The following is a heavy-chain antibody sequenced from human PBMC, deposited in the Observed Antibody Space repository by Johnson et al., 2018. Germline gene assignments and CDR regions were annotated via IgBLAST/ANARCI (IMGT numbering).Heavy chain of an antibody. V-gene: IGHV1-46*01. Sequence: QVQLVESGAEVKKPGASXKVSCKASGYTFTRYYMHWVRQAPGQGLEWMGIINPSGGSTSYVQKFQGRLTMTRDTSTSTVYMELSSLRSEDTAVYYCARANYDFWSGYHTAGAEYFQDWGQGTLVIVSS. J-gene: IGHJ1*01. D-gene: IGHD3-3*01. CDR1: GYTFTRYY. CDR2: INPSGGST. CDR3: ARANYDFWSGYHTAGAEYFQD.